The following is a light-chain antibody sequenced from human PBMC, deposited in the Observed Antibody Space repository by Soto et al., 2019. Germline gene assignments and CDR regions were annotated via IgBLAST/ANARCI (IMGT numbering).Light chain of an antibody. Sequence: DIQLTQSPSTLPASVGDRVTITCLASQSISSWLAWYQQKPGKAPKLLIYDASSLESGVPSRFSGSGSGTDFTLTISSLQPEDFATYYCQQSYSTLWTFGQGTKVDIK. CDR1: QSISSW. CDR3: QQSYSTLWT. V-gene: IGKV1-5*01. CDR2: DAS. J-gene: IGKJ1*01.